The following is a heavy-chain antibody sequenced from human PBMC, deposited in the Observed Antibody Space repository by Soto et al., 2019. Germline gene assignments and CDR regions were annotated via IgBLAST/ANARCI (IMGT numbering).Heavy chain of an antibody. Sequence: QVQLVESEGGVVQPGRSLRLSCAASGFTFSSYGMHWVRQAPGKGLEWVAVISYDGSNEYYADSVKGRLTISRDNSKNTLYLQMNSLRGEDTAVYYCAKDNGSGCDWLRVGDASDIWGQGTMVTVSS. CDR3: AKDNGSGCDWLRVGDASDI. J-gene: IGHJ3*02. CDR1: GFTFSSYG. V-gene: IGHV3-30*18. D-gene: IGHD5-12*01. CDR2: ISYDGSNE.